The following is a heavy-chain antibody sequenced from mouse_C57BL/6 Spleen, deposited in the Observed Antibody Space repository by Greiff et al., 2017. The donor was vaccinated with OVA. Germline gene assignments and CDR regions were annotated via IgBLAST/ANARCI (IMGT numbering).Heavy chain of an antibody. CDR2: IDPENGDT. CDR1: GFNIKDDY. J-gene: IGHJ3*01. CDR3: TTPYSNYLFAY. D-gene: IGHD2-5*01. V-gene: IGHV14-4*01. Sequence: EVQLQQSGAELVRPGASVKLSCPASGFNIKDDYMHWVKQRPEQGLEWIGWIDPENGDTEYASKFQGKAPITADTSSNTAYLQLSSLTSEDTAVYYCTTPYSNYLFAYWGQGTLVTVSA.